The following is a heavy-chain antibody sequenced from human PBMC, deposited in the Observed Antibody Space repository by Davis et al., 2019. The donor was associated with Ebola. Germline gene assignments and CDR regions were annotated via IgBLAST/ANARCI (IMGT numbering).Heavy chain of an antibody. V-gene: IGHV4-39*01. CDR2: IYYSGST. J-gene: IGHJ4*02. CDR3: ASALWFGESYFDY. CDR1: GGSISSSTYY. D-gene: IGHD3-10*01. Sequence: MPSETLSLTCTVSGGSISSSTYYWGWIRQPPGEGLEWIGSIYYSGSTYHNPSLKSRVTISVDTSKNQFSLKLSSVTAADTAVYFCASALWFGESYFDYWGQGTLVTVSS.